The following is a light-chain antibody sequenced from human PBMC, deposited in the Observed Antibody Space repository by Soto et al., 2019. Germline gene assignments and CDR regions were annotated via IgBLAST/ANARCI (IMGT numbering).Light chain of an antibody. CDR2: KAS. V-gene: IGKV1-5*03. CDR3: QQYTNYPVT. J-gene: IGKJ2*01. Sequence: DFQMTQSPSTLSASVGDRVTITCRASQSISKSLARYQPKPGKAPNLLIYKASTLESGVPSRFSGSVSGTEFALTASSLQPDDVGTDYCQQYTNYPVTFGQGTKVDIK. CDR1: QSISKS.